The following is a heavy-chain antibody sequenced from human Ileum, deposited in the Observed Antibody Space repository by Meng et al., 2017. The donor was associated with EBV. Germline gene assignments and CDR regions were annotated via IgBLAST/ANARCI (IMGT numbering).Heavy chain of an antibody. CDR1: GCPPSTSGVG. CDR2: IYGQGDK. D-gene: IGHD6-13*01. Sequence: HTPSRAAAPTALKPPQTPTLTSTSSGCPPSTSGVGVGWTRQPPGKALEWLAMIYGQGDKHYSPSLTSRLTITKDTSKNQVVLTMTNMDSVDTATYYCALRPRQLLRGWFDSWGQGALVTVSS. J-gene: IGHJ5*01. CDR3: ALRPRQLLRGWFDS. V-gene: IGHV2-5*01.